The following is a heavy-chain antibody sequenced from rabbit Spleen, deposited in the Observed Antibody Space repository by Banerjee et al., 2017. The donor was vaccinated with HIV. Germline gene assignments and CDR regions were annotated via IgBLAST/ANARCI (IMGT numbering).Heavy chain of an antibody. CDR2: IDPVFGIT. D-gene: IGHD6-1*01. CDR1: GFTLSSYY. J-gene: IGHJ6*01. V-gene: IGHV1S7*01. CDR3: ARSTYGYDDYADLYYAAMDL. Sequence: QLEESAGGLVQPGGSLKLSCKASGFTLSSYYMNWVRQAPGKGLEWIGYIDPVFGITYYANWVNGRFSISRENAQNTVFLQMTSLTAADTATYFCARSTYGYDDYADLYYAAMDLWGPGTLVTVS.